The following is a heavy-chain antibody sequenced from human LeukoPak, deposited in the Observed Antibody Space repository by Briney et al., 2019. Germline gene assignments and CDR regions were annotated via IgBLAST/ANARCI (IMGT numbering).Heavy chain of an antibody. V-gene: IGHV3-21*01. CDR1: GFSFSTYW. D-gene: IGHD3-22*01. CDR3: ARDDGAYYDSSGNDY. CDR2: ISGSGGST. J-gene: IGHJ4*02. Sequence: PGGSLRLSCAASGFSFSTYWMSWVRQAPGKGLEWVSAISGSGGSTYYADSVKGRFTISRDNARKSLYLEMNSLRADDTAVYYCARDDGAYYDSSGNDYWGQGTLVTVSS.